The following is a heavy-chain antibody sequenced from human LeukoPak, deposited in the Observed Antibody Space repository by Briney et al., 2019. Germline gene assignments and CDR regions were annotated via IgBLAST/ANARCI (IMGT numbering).Heavy chain of an antibody. CDR2: IWYDGSNK. D-gene: IGHD3-10*01. CDR1: GFTFSSYG. V-gene: IGHV3-33*01. CDR3: ARGSITMVRGATPDDAFGI. Sequence: PGGSLRLSCAASGFTFSSYGMHWVRQAPGKGLEWVAVIWYDGSNKYYADSVKGRFTISRDNSKNTLYLQMNGLRAEDTAVYYCARGSITMVRGATPDDAFGIWGQGTMVTVSS. J-gene: IGHJ3*02.